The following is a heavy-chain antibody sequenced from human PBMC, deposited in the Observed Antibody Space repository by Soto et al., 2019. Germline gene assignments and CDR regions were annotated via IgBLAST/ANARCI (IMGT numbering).Heavy chain of an antibody. Sequence: QLQLQESGSGLVETAQTLSLTCIVSGDSISSGGFPWTWIRQSTGKGLEWIGYVYRTGATSYNPSLESRASISVDTSRNQFSLKLTSVTPADSAVYICARDSYAMSSFALDVWGRGTAVTVSS. D-gene: IGHD2-2*01. CDR2: VYRTGAT. J-gene: IGHJ6*02. CDR1: GDSISSGGFP. CDR3: ARDSYAMSSFALDV. V-gene: IGHV4-30-2*06.